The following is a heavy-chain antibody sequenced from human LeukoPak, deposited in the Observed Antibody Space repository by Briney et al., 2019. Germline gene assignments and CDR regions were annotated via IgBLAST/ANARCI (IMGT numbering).Heavy chain of an antibody. CDR1: GGSISSGGYS. CDR2: IYHSGST. J-gene: IGHJ3*02. Sequence: SETLSLTCAVSGGSISSGGYSWSWIRQPPGKGLECIGYIYHSGSTYYNPSLKSRVTISVDRSKNQFSLKLSSVTAADTAVYYCARAVSPVGDAFDIWGQGTMVTVSS. CDR3: ARAVSPVGDAFDI. D-gene: IGHD3-10*01. V-gene: IGHV4-30-2*01.